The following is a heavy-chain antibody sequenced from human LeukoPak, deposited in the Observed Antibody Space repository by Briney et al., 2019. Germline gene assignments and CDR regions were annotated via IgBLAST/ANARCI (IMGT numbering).Heavy chain of an antibody. CDR2: IYYSGST. J-gene: IGHJ4*02. V-gene: IGHV4-39*07. CDR3: ARVGRSYGLDY. D-gene: IGHD5-18*01. Sequence: SETLSLTCTVSGGSISSSSYYWGWIRQPPGKGLEWIGSIYYSGSTYYNPSLKSRVTISVDTSKNQFSLKLSSVTAADTAVYYCARVGRSYGLDYWGQGTLVTVSS. CDR1: GGSISSSSYY.